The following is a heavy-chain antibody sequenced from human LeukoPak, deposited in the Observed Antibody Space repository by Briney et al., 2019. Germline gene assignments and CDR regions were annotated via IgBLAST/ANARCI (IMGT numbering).Heavy chain of an antibody. CDR1: GYTFTGYY. CDR2: INPSGGST. V-gene: IGHV1-46*01. CDR3: ARAASYSYRDYYMDV. Sequence: ASVKVSCKASGYTFTGYYMHWVRQAPGQGLEWMGIINPSGGSTSYAQKFQGRVTMTRDMSTSTVYMELSSLRSEDTAVYYCARAASYSYRDYYMDVWGKGTTVTVSS. D-gene: IGHD5-18*01. J-gene: IGHJ6*03.